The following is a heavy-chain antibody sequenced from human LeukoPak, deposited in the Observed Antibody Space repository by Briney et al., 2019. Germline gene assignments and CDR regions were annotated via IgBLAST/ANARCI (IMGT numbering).Heavy chain of an antibody. CDR3: ARHGDHRFNRLDP. CDR2: IHHTGFT. V-gene: IGHV4-38-2*01. Sequence: SETLSLTCAVSGYTFSSGYYYSWIRQTPRRVLEWIGTIHHTGFTLYSPSLKSRVTITADTAKNHFSLNLRSVTAADTAVYYCARHGDHRFNRLDPWGQGILVTVSS. CDR1: GYTFSSGYY. D-gene: IGHD3-3*01. J-gene: IGHJ5*02.